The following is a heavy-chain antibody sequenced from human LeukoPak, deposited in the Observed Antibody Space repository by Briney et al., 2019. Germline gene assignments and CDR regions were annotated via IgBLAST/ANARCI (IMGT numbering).Heavy chain of an antibody. Sequence: PGGSLRLSCAASGFTFSSYSMNWVRQAPGKGLEWVSSISSSSSYIHSADSVRGRFAISRDNAKNTLYLQMNSLRAEDTAVYYCARGGYHHGFDIWGQGTMVTVSS. D-gene: IGHD5-18*01. CDR2: ISSSSSYI. CDR3: ARGGYHHGFDI. CDR1: GFTFSSYS. V-gene: IGHV3-21*03. J-gene: IGHJ3*02.